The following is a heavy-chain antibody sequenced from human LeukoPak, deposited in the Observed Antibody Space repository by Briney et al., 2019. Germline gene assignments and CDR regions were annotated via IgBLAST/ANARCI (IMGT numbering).Heavy chain of an antibody. Sequence: GGSLRLSCAVSGFTFSVYAMSWVRQAPGKGLEWVSAISGSGGSTYYADSVKGRFTISRDNAKNTLYLQMNSLRAEDTAVYYCAKDPHTLGYCSGGSCFSLDYWGQGTLVTVSS. CDR3: AKDPHTLGYCSGGSCFSLDY. CDR2: ISGSGGST. D-gene: IGHD2-15*01. J-gene: IGHJ4*02. V-gene: IGHV3-23*01. CDR1: GFTFSVYA.